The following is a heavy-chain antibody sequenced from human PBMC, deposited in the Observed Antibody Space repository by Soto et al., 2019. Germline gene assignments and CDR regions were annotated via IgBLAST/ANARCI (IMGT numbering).Heavy chain of an antibody. CDR3: ARLGGFCSSTNCYGYYAMDV. J-gene: IGHJ6*02. CDR1: GGSISSGPYS. D-gene: IGHD2-2*01. V-gene: IGHV4-39*02. Sequence: PSETLSLTCTVSGGSISSGPYSWGWIRQPPGEGLEWIATFHYGESTHYNPSLESRVTVSVDTSQNHFSLKVSSVTVADTAVYYCARLGGFCSSTNCYGYYAMDVWGQGTTVTVSS. CDR2: FHYGEST.